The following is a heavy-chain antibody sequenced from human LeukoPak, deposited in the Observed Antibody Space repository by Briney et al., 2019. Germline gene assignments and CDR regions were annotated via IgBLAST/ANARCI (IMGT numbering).Heavy chain of an antibody. CDR2: INPNSGGT. Sequence: ASVKVSSKASGYTFTGYYMHWVRQAPGQGLEWMGRINPNSGGTNYAQKFQGRVTMTRDTSISTAYMELSRLRSGDTAVYYCARAGYYYDSSGYYPSFDYWGQGTLVTVSS. CDR3: ARAGYYYDSSGYYPSFDY. D-gene: IGHD3-22*01. CDR1: GYTFTGYY. V-gene: IGHV1-2*06. J-gene: IGHJ4*02.